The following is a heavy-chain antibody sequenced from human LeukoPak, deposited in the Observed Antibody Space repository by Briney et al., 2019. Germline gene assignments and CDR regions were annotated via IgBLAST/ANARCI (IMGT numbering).Heavy chain of an antibody. J-gene: IGHJ6*02. V-gene: IGHV3-23*01. D-gene: IGHD4-17*01. CDR3: ARNAYGAQTPSDV. CDR2: ISGSGDKT. Sequence: GGSLRLSCAASGFTFRNYAMTWVRQAPGKGLEWVSSISGSGDKTYYADSVKGRFTISRDNAKNSLYLQMNSLRAEDTAVYYCARNAYGAQTPSDVWGQGTTVTVSS. CDR1: GFTFRNYA.